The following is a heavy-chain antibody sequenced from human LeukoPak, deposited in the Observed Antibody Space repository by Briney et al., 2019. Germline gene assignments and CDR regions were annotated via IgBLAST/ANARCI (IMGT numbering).Heavy chain of an antibody. D-gene: IGHD5-18*01. CDR2: IYTSGST. V-gene: IGHV4-4*07. CDR3: ASSSYVDTAMVNYYYYYMDV. Sequence: SETLSLTCTVSGGSISSYYWSWIQQPAGKGLEWIGRIYTSGSTNYNPSLKSRVTMSVDTSKNQFSLKLSSVTAADTAVYYCASSSYVDTAMVNYYYYYMDVWGKGTTVTISS. CDR1: GGSISSYY. J-gene: IGHJ6*03.